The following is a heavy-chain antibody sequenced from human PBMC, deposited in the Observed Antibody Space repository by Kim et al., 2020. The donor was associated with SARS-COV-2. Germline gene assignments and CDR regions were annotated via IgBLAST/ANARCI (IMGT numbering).Heavy chain of an antibody. V-gene: IGHV3-23*01. J-gene: IGHJ4*02. CDR3: AKSRAGDYIVVVPAFDY. D-gene: IGHD2-2*01. CDR2: ISGSGGST. CDR1: GFTFSSYA. Sequence: GGSLRLSCAASGFTFSSYAMSWVRQAPGKGLEWVSAISGSGGSTYYADSVKGRFTISRDNSKNTLYLQMNSLRAEDTAVYYCAKSRAGDYIVVVPAFDYWGQGTLVTVSS.